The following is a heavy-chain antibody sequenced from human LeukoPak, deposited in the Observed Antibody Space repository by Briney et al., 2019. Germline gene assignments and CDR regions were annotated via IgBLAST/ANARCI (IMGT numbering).Heavy chain of an antibody. CDR3: ARASTWVPGEDRSGYYYPYAFDL. CDR2: ISHDGNNK. Sequence: GGSLRLSCAASGFTFSSNVMHWVRQTPGKGLEWVAAISHDGNNKYYADSVKGRFATSRDNSKKMLYLQMNSLRAEDTAVYYCARASTWVPGEDRSGYYYPYAFDLWGQGTMVTVSS. D-gene: IGHD3-22*01. V-gene: IGHV3-30*09. CDR1: GFTFSSNV. J-gene: IGHJ3*01.